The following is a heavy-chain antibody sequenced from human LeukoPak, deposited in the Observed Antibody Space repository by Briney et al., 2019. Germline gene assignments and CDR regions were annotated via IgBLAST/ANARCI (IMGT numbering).Heavy chain of an antibody. CDR3: ARALATGDY. Sequence: SGGSLRLSCAASGFIFDDYGMSWVRQAPGKGLEWVSGINWNGGSTGYADSVKGRFTISRDNSKNTLYLQMNSLRAEDTAVYYCARALATGDYWGQGTLVTVSP. CDR2: INWNGGST. CDR1: GFIFDDYG. J-gene: IGHJ4*02. D-gene: IGHD3-10*01. V-gene: IGHV3-20*04.